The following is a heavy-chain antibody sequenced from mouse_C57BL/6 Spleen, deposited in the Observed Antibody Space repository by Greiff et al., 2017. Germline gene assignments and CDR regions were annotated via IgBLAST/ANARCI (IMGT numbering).Heavy chain of an antibody. CDR2: IYPGSGST. V-gene: IGHV1-55*01. Sequence: QVQLKQSGAELVKPGASVKMSCKASGYTFTSYWITWVKQRPGQGLEWIGDIYPGSGSTTYNEKFKSKATLTLDTSSSTAYMQLSSLTSEDSAVYYCARGDDWYFDVWGTGTTVTVSS. J-gene: IGHJ1*03. D-gene: IGHD3-3*01. CDR3: ARGDDWYFDV. CDR1: GYTFTSYW.